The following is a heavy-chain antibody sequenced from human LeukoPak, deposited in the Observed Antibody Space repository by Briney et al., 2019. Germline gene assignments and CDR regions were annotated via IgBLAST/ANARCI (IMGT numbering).Heavy chain of an antibody. CDR2: IYTSGST. V-gene: IGHV4-4*07. Sequence: PSETLSLTCTVSGGSISSYYWSWIRQPAGKGLEWIGRIYTSGSTNYNPSLKSRVTMSVDTSKNQFSLKLSSVTAADTAVYYCARTPSGVVPAGIGLKYYYYYYMDVWGKGTTVTISS. J-gene: IGHJ6*03. CDR3: ARTPSGVVPAGIGLKYYYYYYMDV. D-gene: IGHD2-2*02. CDR1: GGSISSYY.